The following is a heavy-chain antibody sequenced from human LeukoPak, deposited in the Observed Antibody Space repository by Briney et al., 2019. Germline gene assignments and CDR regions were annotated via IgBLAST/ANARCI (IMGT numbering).Heavy chain of an antibody. CDR3: ARAPYYYDSSGYFSGWYFDY. D-gene: IGHD3-22*01. CDR1: GGTFSSYA. Sequence: SVKVSCKASGGTFSSYAISWVRQAPGQGLEWMGGIIPIFGTANYAQKFQGRVTITADGSTSTAYMELSSLRSEDTAVYYCARAPYYYDSSGYFSGWYFDYWGQGTLVTVSS. J-gene: IGHJ4*02. CDR2: IIPIFGTA. V-gene: IGHV1-69*13.